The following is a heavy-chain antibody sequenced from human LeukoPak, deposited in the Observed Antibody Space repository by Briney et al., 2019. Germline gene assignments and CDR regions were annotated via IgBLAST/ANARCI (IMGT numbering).Heavy chain of an antibody. Sequence: SKTLSLTCAVSGGSISSNNWWSWVRQPPGKGLEWIGETSHSGSTGYNPSLKSRVTISVDKSKNHFSLKLSSVTAADTAVYSCARSMVGETPFDYWGQGTLVTVSS. D-gene: IGHD2-15*01. CDR1: GGSISSNNW. V-gene: IGHV4-4*02. J-gene: IGHJ4*02. CDR2: TSHSGST. CDR3: ARSMVGETPFDY.